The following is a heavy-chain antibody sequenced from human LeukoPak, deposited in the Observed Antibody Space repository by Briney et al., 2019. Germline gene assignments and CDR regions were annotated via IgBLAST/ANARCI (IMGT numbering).Heavy chain of an antibody. Sequence: PGGSLRLSCAASGFIFSTYSINWVRQAPGKGLEWVSHISSSSSSIYYADSVKGRFSISGDNAKNSLYLQMNSLRDEDTAVYYCARSGYGSRWYFFDHWGQGTLVTVSS. V-gene: IGHV3-48*02. CDR2: ISSSSSSI. CDR1: GFIFSTYS. J-gene: IGHJ4*02. CDR3: ARSGYGSRWYFFDH. D-gene: IGHD6-13*01.